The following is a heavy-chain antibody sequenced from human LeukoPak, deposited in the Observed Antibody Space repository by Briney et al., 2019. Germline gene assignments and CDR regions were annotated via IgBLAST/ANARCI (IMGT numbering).Heavy chain of an antibody. Sequence: GGSLRLSCAASGFTFSSYSMNWVRQAPGKGLEWVSSISSSSSYIYYADSVKGRFTISRDNAKNSLYLQMNSLRAEDTAVYYCARGHYCTNGVCYTRGTVTTPGNWFDPWGQGTLVTVSS. CDR3: ARGHYCTNGVCYTRGTVTTPGNWFDP. D-gene: IGHD2-8*01. CDR2: ISSSSSYI. V-gene: IGHV3-21*01. CDR1: GFTFSSYS. J-gene: IGHJ5*02.